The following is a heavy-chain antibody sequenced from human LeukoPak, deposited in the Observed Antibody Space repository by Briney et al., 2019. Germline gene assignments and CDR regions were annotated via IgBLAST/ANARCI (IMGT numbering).Heavy chain of an antibody. CDR1: GFTFSSYA. J-gene: IGHJ4*02. CDR2: ISSSGGST. Sequence: GGSLRLSCAASGFTFSSYAMSWVRQAPGKGLEWVSGISSSGGSTYYADSVRGRFTISRDNSKNTLYLQMNSPRAEDTAVYYCASKQGDYWGQGTLVTVSS. CDR3: ASKQGDY. V-gene: IGHV3-23*01.